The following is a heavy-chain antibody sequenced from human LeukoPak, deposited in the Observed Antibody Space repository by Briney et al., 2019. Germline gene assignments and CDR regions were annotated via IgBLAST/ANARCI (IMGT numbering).Heavy chain of an antibody. D-gene: IGHD6-19*01. CDR1: GFTFSSYW. V-gene: IGHV3-7*01. CDR3: ARDNRVGAMAGTGLDY. J-gene: IGHJ4*02. CDR2: IKQDGSEE. Sequence: GGSLRLSCAASGFTFSSYWMSWVRQAPGKGLEWVANIKQDGSEEYYVDSVRGRFAVSRDNAKSSLYLQMNTLRAEDTAVYYCARDNRVGAMAGTGLDYWGQGTLVTVSS.